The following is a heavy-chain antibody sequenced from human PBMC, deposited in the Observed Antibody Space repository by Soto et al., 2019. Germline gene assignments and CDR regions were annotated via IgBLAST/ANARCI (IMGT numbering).Heavy chain of an antibody. Sequence: SETLSLTCTVSGGSISSGDYYWSWIRQPPGKGLEWIGYIYYSGSTYYNPSLKSRVTISVDTSKNQFSLKLSSVTAADTAVYYCARDRARRGWFDPWGQGTLVTVS. D-gene: IGHD3-10*01. V-gene: IGHV4-30-4*01. CDR2: IYYSGST. CDR3: ARDRARRGWFDP. CDR1: GGSISSGDYY. J-gene: IGHJ5*02.